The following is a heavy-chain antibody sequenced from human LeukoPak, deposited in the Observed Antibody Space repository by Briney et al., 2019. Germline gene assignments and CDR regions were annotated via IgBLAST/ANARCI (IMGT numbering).Heavy chain of an antibody. CDR1: GDIEPLCSAL. V-gene: IGHV6-1*01. Sequence: SQTHSLPCSISGDIEPLCSALWPWIRQSPSRGLEWLGRTYYRSKWYNDFAISVTSPITIKPDTSKNQYSLQLNSVTPEDTAGYYGARGRFAYYCMDDWGQGTTVTVSS. J-gene: IGHJ6*02. CDR3: ARGRFAYYCMDD. CDR2: TYYRSKWYN.